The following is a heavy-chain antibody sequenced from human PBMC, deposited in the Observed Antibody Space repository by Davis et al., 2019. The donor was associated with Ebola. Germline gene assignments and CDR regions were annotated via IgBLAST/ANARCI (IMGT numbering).Heavy chain of an antibody. CDR3: ARDLYRARDY. Sequence: GESLKISCAASGFTFSSYSMNWVRQAPGKGLEWVSSISSSSSYIYYADSVKGRFTISRDNAKNSLYLQMNSLRAEDTAVYYCARDLYRARDYWGQGTLVTVSS. V-gene: IGHV3-21*01. CDR1: GFTFSSYS. J-gene: IGHJ4*02. CDR2: ISSSSSYI. D-gene: IGHD5/OR15-5a*01.